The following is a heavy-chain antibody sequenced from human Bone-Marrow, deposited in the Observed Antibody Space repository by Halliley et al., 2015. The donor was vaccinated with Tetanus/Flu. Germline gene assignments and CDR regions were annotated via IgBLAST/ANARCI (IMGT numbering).Heavy chain of an antibody. D-gene: IGHD1-26*01. Sequence: EWMGGVSPILGIPNYAQKFQGRGPIAGDKATITAYMELSSLGAEDTAVYYCARGVGVPNGMDVWGQGTTITVSS. CDR2: VSPILGIP. V-gene: IGHV1-69*10. J-gene: IGHJ6*02. CDR3: ARGVGVPNGMDV.